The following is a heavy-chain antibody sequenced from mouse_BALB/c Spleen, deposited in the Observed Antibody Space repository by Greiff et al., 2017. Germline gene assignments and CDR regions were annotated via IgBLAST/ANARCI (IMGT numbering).Heavy chain of an antibody. J-gene: IGHJ4*01. D-gene: IGHD2-10*02. CDR2: ISSGGSYT. Sequence: EVHLVESGGGLVKPGGSLKLSCAASGFTFSSYTMSWVRQTPEKRLEWVATISSGGSYTYYPDSVKGRFTISRDNAKNTLYLQMSSLKSEDTAMYYCTRAYGNYDAMDYWGQGTSVTVSS. CDR1: GFTFSSYT. V-gene: IGHV5-6-4*01. CDR3: TRAYGNYDAMDY.